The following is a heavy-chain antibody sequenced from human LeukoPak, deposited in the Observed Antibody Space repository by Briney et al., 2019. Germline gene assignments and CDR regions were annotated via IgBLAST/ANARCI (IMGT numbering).Heavy chain of an antibody. D-gene: IGHD3-22*01. V-gene: IGHV3-23*01. CDR1: GFTFSSYA. CDR2: ISGSGGST. Sequence: PGGSLRLSCAASGFTFSSYAMSWVRQAPGKELEWVSAISGSGGSTYYADSVKGRFTISRDNSKNTLYLQMNSLRAEDTAVYYCARGGSGYGDYYYFYAMDVWGQGSTVTVSS. CDR3: ARGGSGYGDYYYFYAMDV. J-gene: IGHJ6*02.